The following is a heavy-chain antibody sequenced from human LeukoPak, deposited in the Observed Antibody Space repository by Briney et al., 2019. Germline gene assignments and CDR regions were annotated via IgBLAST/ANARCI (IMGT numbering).Heavy chain of an antibody. D-gene: IGHD2-15*01. CDR3: AGEYCSGGTCRQGFDY. CDR2: INPDSGDT. J-gene: IGHJ4*02. CDR1: GYTFTAYY. V-gene: IGHV1-2*02. Sequence: ASVHVSCKASGYTFTAYYMHWVRQAPGQGPEYMGWINPDSGDTKPAQNFQGRVTLTRDTSISTAYMELSSLRSDDSAIYYCAGEYCSGGTCRQGFDYWGQGTLVTVSS.